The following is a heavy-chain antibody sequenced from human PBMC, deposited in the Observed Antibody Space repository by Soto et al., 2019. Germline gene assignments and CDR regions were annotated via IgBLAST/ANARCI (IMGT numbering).Heavy chain of an antibody. D-gene: IGHD2-15*01. CDR3: AKQQGPGTPYYYAMDV. CDR1: GFTFSSYA. Sequence: EVQLLESGGGLVQPGGSLRLSCAASGFTFSSYAMTWVRQTPVKGLEWVSVIRGNGDTTYYADSVKGRFTISRDNSKNTLYLHMNSLRAEDTAVYFCAKQQGPGTPYYYAMDVWGQGTTVTVSS. CDR2: IRGNGDTT. J-gene: IGHJ6*02. V-gene: IGHV3-23*01.